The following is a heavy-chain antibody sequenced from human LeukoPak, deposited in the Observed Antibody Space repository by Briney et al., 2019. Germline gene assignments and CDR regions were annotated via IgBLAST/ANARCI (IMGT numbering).Heavy chain of an antibody. CDR1: GFTFSSYG. Sequence: PGRSLRLSCAASGFTFSSYGMHWVRQAPGKGLEWVAVISYDGSNKYYADSVKGRFTISRDNSKNTLYLQMNSLRAEDTAVYYCAKDLVYLGYCSSTSCYAYAIDIWGLGTMVTVSS. D-gene: IGHD2-2*01. V-gene: IGHV3-30*18. J-gene: IGHJ3*02. CDR3: AKDLVYLGYCSSTSCYAYAIDI. CDR2: ISYDGSNK.